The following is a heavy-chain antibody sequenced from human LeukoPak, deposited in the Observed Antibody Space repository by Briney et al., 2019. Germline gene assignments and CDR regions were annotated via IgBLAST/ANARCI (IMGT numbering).Heavy chain of an antibody. V-gene: IGHV4-4*07. CDR3: VRDPTTVTTFFDL. CDR2: IYKSMYSGGST. CDR1: GDSIDAYY. Sequence: SETLSLTCTVSGDSIDAYYWSWIRQPAGKGLEWIGRIYKSMYSGGSTDYNPSLKSRVTMSVDTSKNQLSLKLSSLTAADTAVYYCVRDPTTVTTFFDLWGQGTLVTVSS. J-gene: IGHJ5*01. D-gene: IGHD4-17*01.